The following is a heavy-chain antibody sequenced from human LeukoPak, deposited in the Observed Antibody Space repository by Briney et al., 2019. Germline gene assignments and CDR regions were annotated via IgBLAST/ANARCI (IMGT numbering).Heavy chain of an antibody. CDR3: ATGSPYCSGGSCYDY. CDR2: ISGSGGST. D-gene: IGHD2-15*01. V-gene: IGHV3-23*01. Sequence: RPGGSLRLSCAASGFTFSSYAMSWVRQAPGKGLEWVSAISGSGGSTYYADSVKGRFTISRDNSKNTLYLQMNSLRAEDTAVYYCATGSPYCSGGSCYDYWGQGTLVTVSS. J-gene: IGHJ4*02. CDR1: GFTFSSYA.